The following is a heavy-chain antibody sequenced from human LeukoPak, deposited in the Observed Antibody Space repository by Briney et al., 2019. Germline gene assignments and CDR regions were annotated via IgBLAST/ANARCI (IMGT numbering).Heavy chain of an antibody. Sequence: PSETLSLTCTVSGGSISSYYWSWIRQPPGKGLEWIGYIYYSGSTNYNPSLKSRVTISVDTSKNQFSLKLSSVTAADTAVYYCARGLGELSFAVDYWGQGTLVTVSS. V-gene: IGHV4-59*01. CDR3: ARGLGELSFAVDY. CDR2: IYYSGST. CDR1: GGSISSYY. J-gene: IGHJ4*02. D-gene: IGHD3-16*02.